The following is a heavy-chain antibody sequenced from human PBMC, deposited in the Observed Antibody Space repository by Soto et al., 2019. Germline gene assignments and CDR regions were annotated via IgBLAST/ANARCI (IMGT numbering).Heavy chain of an antibody. CDR2: ISGSGGST. Sequence: GWSLRLACASSGFTFISYAMSWVRQAPGKGLEWVPAISGSGGSTYYADSVKGRFTISRDNSKNTLYLQMNSLRAEDTAVYYCAKDLRKLAGILDYWGQGTLVTVSS. D-gene: IGHD1-1*01. CDR1: GFTFISYA. V-gene: IGHV3-23*01. J-gene: IGHJ4*02. CDR3: AKDLRKLAGILDY.